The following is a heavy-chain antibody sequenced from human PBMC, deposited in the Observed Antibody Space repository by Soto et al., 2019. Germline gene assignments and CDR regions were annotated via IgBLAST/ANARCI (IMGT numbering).Heavy chain of an antibody. J-gene: IGHJ2*01. CDR3: ARESTGNWYFDL. D-gene: IGHD2-2*01. V-gene: IGHV3-33*01. CDR1: GFTFSSYG. Sequence: QVQLVESGGGVVQPGRSLRLSCAASGFTFSSYGMHWVRQAPGKGLEWVAVIWYDGSNKYYADSVKGRFTISRDNSKNTLYLQMNSLRAEDTAVYYCARESTGNWYFDLWGRGTLVTVSS. CDR2: IWYDGSNK.